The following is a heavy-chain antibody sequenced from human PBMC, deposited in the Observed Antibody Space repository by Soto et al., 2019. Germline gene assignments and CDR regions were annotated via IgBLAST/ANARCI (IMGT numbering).Heavy chain of an antibody. J-gene: IGHJ4*02. CDR2: ISSSGDTI. D-gene: IGHD3-22*01. Sequence: SLRLSCAASGFTCSSYEMNWVRQAPGKGLEWVSYISSSGDTIYSADSVKGRFTISRDNAKNSLYLQMNRLRVEDTAVYYCAREPYYYDSSGYPGYFDFWGQGTLVTVSS. V-gene: IGHV3-48*03. CDR3: AREPYYYDSSGYPGYFDF. CDR1: GFTCSSYE.